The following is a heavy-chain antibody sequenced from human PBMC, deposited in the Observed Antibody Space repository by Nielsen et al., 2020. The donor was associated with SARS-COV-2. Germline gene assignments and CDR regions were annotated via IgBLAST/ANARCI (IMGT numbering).Heavy chain of an antibody. CDR3: AKDSSSPMDV. Sequence: SLSLSCAASGFTFDDYAMHWVRQAPGKGLEWVSGISWNSGSIGYADSVKGRFTISRDNAKNSLYLQMNSLRAEDTALYCCAKDSSSPMDVWGQGTTVTVSS. D-gene: IGHD2-2*01. J-gene: IGHJ6*02. CDR1: GFTFDDYA. V-gene: IGHV3-9*01. CDR2: ISWNSGSI.